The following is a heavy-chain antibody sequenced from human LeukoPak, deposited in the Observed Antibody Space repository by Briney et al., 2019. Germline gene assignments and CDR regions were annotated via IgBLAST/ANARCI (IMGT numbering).Heavy chain of an antibody. CDR1: GYTFTSYY. J-gene: IGHJ4*02. CDR3: ARLWWSPIFGVPVDY. V-gene: IGHV1-46*01. CDR2: INPSGGST. D-gene: IGHD3-3*01. Sequence: ASVKVSCKASGYTFTSYYMHWVRQAPGQGLEWMGIINPSGGSTSYAQKFQGRVTMTRDTSTSTVYMELSRRRSDDTAVYYCARLWWSPIFGVPVDYWGQGTLVTVSS.